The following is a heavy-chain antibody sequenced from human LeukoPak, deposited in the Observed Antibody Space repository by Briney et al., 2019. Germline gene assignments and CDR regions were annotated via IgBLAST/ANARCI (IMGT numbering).Heavy chain of an antibody. Sequence: GASVKVSCKAFGYTFTSYDINWVRQATGQGLEWMGWMNPNSGNTGYAQKFQGRVTITRNTSISTAYMELSSLRSEDTAVYYCARGAYYYDSSGPSGDYWGQGTLVTVSS. CDR3: ARGAYYYDSSGPSGDY. D-gene: IGHD3-22*01. CDR1: GYTFTSYD. J-gene: IGHJ4*02. CDR2: MNPNSGNT. V-gene: IGHV1-8*01.